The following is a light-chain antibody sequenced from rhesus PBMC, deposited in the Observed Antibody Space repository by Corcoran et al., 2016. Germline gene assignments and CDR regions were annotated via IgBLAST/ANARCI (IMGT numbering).Light chain of an antibody. CDR1: QSVSSY. V-gene: IGKV3-31*02. CDR2: GAS. Sequence: EIVMTQSPATLSLSPGETATISCRTSQSVSSYLAWYQQKPGQAPRLLIYGASSRATGIPDRFSGSGSGTDFPLTISSLEPEDFAVYYCQETSNLFTFGPGTKLDIK. CDR3: QETSNLFT. J-gene: IGKJ3*01.